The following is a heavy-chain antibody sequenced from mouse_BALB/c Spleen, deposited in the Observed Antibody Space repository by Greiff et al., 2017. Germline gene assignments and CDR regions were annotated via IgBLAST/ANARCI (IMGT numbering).Heavy chain of an antibody. Sequence: VQLQQSGGELVKPGGSVKISCMASGYTFSSYWIEWVKQTPGHGLEWIGDICPGSGSTNYNEKIKGKATFTADTSSNTAYMQLSNLTSEDSAVYYYARNYGYAMDYWGQGTSVTVSS. V-gene: IGHV1-9*01. D-gene: IGHD1-1*01. CDR1: GYTFSSYW. CDR2: ICPGSGST. CDR3: ARNYGYAMDY. J-gene: IGHJ4*01.